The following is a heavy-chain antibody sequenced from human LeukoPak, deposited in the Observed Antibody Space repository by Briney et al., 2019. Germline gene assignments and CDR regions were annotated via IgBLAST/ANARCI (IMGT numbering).Heavy chain of an antibody. CDR3: ARCTNPVDTAMVFGFKLYAFDI. V-gene: IGHV1-18*01. J-gene: IGHJ3*02. CDR1: GYTFTSYG. CDR2: ISAYNGNT. Sequence: ASVKVSCKASGYTFTSYGISWVRQAPGHWLEWMGWISAYNGNTNYGQKLQGRVNMNTDTSTSTAYMELRSLRSDDTAVYYCARCTNPVDTAMVFGFKLYAFDIWGQGTMVTVSS. D-gene: IGHD5-18*01.